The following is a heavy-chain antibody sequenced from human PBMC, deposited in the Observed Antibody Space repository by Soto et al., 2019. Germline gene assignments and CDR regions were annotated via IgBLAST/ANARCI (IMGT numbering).Heavy chain of an antibody. D-gene: IGHD1-26*01. CDR1: GFTFSSYG. Sequence: QVQLVESGGGVVQPGRSLRLSCAASGFTFSSYGMHWVRQAPGKGLEWVAVISYDGSNKYYADSVKGRFTISRDNSKNTLYLQMNSLRAEDTAVYYCAKAKDSDYYYGMDVWGQGTTVTVSS. J-gene: IGHJ6*02. CDR3: AKAKDSDYYYGMDV. V-gene: IGHV3-30*18. CDR2: ISYDGSNK.